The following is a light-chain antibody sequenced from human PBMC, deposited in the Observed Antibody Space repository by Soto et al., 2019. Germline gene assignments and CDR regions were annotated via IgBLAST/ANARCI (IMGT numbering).Light chain of an antibody. Sequence: EIVLTQFPATLSLSPGERATLSCRASQSVSSYLAWYQQKPGQAPRLLIYDISNRATGIPARFIGSGSGTDFTLTISSLAPEDSAVYYCQQRNAWPRNTFGQGTKLEI. J-gene: IGKJ2*01. CDR3: QQRNAWPRNT. V-gene: IGKV3-11*01. CDR1: QSVSSY. CDR2: DIS.